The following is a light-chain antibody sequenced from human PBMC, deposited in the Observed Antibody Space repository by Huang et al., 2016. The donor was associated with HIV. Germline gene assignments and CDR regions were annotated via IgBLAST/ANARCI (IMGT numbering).Light chain of an antibody. J-gene: IGKJ1*01. V-gene: IGKV1-27*01. CDR1: QDISNF. CDR2: AAS. Sequence: IQMTQSPPSLSASLNDSVTLTCRASQDISNFLAWYQQKPGGLPKLLVYAASTLQSGVSSRFSGIGYGMDFTLTITNLQPEDVATYYCQKYNTAPRTFGQGTKLEVK. CDR3: QKYNTAPRT.